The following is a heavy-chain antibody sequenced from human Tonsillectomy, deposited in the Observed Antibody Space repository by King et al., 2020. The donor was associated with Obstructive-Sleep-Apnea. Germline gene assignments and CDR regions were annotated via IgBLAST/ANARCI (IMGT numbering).Heavy chain of an antibody. CDR3: ARLLWFGELHWFDP. J-gene: IGHJ5*02. CDR2: IYYSGST. CDR1: GGSISRHY. D-gene: IGHD3-10*01. Sequence: QLQESGPGLVKPSETLSLTCTVSGGSISRHYWSWIRQPPGKGLGWIGNIYYSGSTNKNPSLKSRVTISVDTSKSQISLKLSSVTAADTAVYYCARLLWFGELHWFDPWGQGTLVTVSS. V-gene: IGHV4-59*08.